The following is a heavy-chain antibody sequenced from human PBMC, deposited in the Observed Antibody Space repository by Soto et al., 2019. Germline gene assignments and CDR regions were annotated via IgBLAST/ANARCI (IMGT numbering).Heavy chain of an antibody. CDR1: GFTFTSSA. CDR3: AADLDFWSGYLGY. CDR2: IVVGSGNT. J-gene: IGHJ4*02. V-gene: IGHV1-58*01. Sequence: SVKVSCKASGFTFTSSAVQWVRQARGQRLEWIGWIVVGSGNTNYAQKFQERVTITRDMSTSTAYMELSSLRSEDTAVYYCAADLDFWSGYLGYWGQGTLVTVSS. D-gene: IGHD3-3*01.